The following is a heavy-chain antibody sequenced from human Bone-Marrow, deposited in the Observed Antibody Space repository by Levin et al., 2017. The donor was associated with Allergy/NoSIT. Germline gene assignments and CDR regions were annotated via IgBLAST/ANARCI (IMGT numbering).Heavy chain of an antibody. J-gene: IGHJ4*02. V-gene: IGHV5-51*01. D-gene: IGHD5/OR15-5a*01. CDR2: IYPADSET. CDR3: ARILVQRRALAVSGADY. CDR1: GYNFASHW. Sequence: KRGESLKISCKGSGYNFASHWIGWARQMSGKGLEWMAIIYPADSETAYSPSFQGQVTISADKSTNTAYLQWNSLKASDTAMFYCARILVQRRALAVSGADYWGQGTLVTVSS.